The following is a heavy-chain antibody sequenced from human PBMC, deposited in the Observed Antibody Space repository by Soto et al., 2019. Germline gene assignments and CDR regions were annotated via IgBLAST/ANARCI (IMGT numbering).Heavy chain of an antibody. V-gene: IGHV3-30*18. J-gene: IGHJ4*02. D-gene: IGHD6-13*01. CDR2: ISYDGSNK. Sequence: QVQLVDSGGGVVQPGRSLRLSCAASGFTFNSHGMHWVRQAPGKGPEWVATISYDGSNKYYADSVTVRFTISRDNSKNTLYLQMNSLRAEDTAVYYCAKGMYSSSWYYDYWGQGTLVTVSS. CDR3: AKGMYSSSWYYDY. CDR1: GFTFNSHG.